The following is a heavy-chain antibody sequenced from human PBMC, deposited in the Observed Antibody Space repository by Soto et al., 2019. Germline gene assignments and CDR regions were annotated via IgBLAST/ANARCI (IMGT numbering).Heavy chain of an antibody. CDR1: GFTFSNYW. V-gene: IGHV3-7*01. CDR2: IKEDGSER. Sequence: LRLSCAASGFTFSNYWMSWVRQAPGKGLEWVANIKEDGSERNYVDSVKGRFTISRDNAENSLYLQMNSLRAEDTAVYYCASARHIGPWGQGTLVTVSS. CDR3: ASARHIGP. J-gene: IGHJ5*02. D-gene: IGHD2-21*01.